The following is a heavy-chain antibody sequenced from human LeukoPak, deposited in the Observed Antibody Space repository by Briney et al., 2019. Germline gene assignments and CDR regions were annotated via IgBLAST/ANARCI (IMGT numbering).Heavy chain of an antibody. CDR3: ARGVVYAKGFYYYYMDV. J-gene: IGHJ6*03. CDR2: MNTNSGNT. D-gene: IGHD2-8*02. CDR1: GYTFTSYD. Sequence: ASVKVSCTASGYTFTSYDINWVRQATGQGGEWMGWMNTNSGNTGYAQKFQGRVTMTRNTSISTAYMELSSLRSEDTAVYYCARGVVYAKGFYYYYMDVWGKGTTVTVSS. V-gene: IGHV1-8*01.